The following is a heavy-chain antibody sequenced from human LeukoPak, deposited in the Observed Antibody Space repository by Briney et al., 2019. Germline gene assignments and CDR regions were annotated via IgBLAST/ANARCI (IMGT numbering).Heavy chain of an antibody. V-gene: IGHV7-4-1*02. CDR2: INTDTGDP. J-gene: IGHJ4*02. CDR3: ARRDLGYNGNSPRFDF. CDR1: GYTFTNFA. D-gene: IGHD4-23*01. Sequence: ASVKVSCKASGYTFTNFAMNWVRQAPGQGLEYMGWINTDTGDPTYAQGFTGRFVFSLDTSVSTAYLQWSSLKASDSAIYYCARRDLGYNGNSPRFDFWGQGTLVTVSS.